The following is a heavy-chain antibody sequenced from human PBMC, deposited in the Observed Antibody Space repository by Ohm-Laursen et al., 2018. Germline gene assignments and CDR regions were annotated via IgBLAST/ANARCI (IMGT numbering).Heavy chain of an antibody. V-gene: IGHV1-2*02. CDR3: ARVNFGTTEIDY. D-gene: IGHD4-17*01. CDR2: INPNSGGT. Sequence: ASVKVSCKASGYTFTGYYMRWVRQAPGQGLEWMGWINPNSGGTNYAQKFQGRVTMTRDTSISTAYMELSRLRSDDTAVYYCARVNFGTTEIDYWGQGTLVTVSS. CDR1: GYTFTGYY. J-gene: IGHJ4*02.